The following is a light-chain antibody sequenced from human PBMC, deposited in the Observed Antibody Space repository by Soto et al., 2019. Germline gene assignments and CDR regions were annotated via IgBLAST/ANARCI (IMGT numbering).Light chain of an antibody. CDR2: DAS. CDR3: QQYNTYGLT. Sequence: DIQMTQSPSTLYASVGDRVSITCRASQSVGNSLAWYQQRPGKAPKLLIFDASTLESGVPSKVSGSGSDTEFTFTISSLQPDDSATYYCQQYNTYGLTFGGGTKVEIK. J-gene: IGKJ4*02. CDR1: QSVGNS. V-gene: IGKV1-5*01.